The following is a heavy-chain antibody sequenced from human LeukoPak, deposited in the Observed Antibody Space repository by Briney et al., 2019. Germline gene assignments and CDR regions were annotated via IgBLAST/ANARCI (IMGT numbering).Heavy chain of an antibody. Sequence: KPSETLSLTCTVSGGSISSSTYYWGWIRQPPGKGLERIGNIYYSGSTYYNPSLKSRVTISVDTSKNQFSLKLSSVTAADTAVYYCARGHYGSGSYRVDYWGQGTLVTVSS. J-gene: IGHJ4*02. D-gene: IGHD3-10*01. V-gene: IGHV4-39*07. CDR1: GGSISSSTYY. CDR2: IYYSGST. CDR3: ARGHYGSGSYRVDY.